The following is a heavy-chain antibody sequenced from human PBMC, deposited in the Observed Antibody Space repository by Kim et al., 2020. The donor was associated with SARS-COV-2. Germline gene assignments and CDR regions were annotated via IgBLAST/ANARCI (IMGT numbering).Heavy chain of an antibody. CDR3: AKDKLWFGELLGVLFDY. CDR2: ISWNSGSI. J-gene: IGHJ4*02. CDR1: GFTFDDYA. Sequence: GGSLRLSCAASGFTFDDYAMHWVRQAPGKGLEWVSGISWNSGSIGYADSVKGRFTISRDNAKNSLYLQMNSLRAEDTALYYCAKDKLWFGELLGVLFDYWGQGTLVTVSS. V-gene: IGHV3-9*01. D-gene: IGHD3-10*01.